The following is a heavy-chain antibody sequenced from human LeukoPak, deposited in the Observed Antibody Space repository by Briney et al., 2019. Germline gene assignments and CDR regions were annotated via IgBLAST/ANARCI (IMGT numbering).Heavy chain of an antibody. D-gene: IGHD3-9*01. Sequence: GGSLRLSCAASGFTFSSYAMSWVRQAPGKGLEWVSAISGSGGSTYYADSVKGRFTTSRDNSKNTLYLQMNSLRAEDTAVYYCAKGMMGNYDILTGYLDLFDYWGQGTLVTVSS. CDR1: GFTFSSYA. J-gene: IGHJ4*02. V-gene: IGHV3-23*01. CDR2: ISGSGGST. CDR3: AKGMMGNYDILTGYLDLFDY.